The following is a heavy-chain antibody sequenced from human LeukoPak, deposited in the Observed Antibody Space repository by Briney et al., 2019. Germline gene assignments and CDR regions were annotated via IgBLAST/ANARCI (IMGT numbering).Heavy chain of an antibody. D-gene: IGHD7-27*01. CDR1: GFTFSSYS. V-gene: IGHV3-21*04. J-gene: IGHJ4*02. CDR2: ISSISSYI. Sequence: GGSLRLSCAASGFTFSSYSMNWVRQAPGKGLEWVSSISSISSYIYYADSVKGRFTISRDNSKNTLYLQMNSLRAEDTAMYYCARERDNSGPFDYWGQGTLVTVSS. CDR3: ARERDNSGPFDY.